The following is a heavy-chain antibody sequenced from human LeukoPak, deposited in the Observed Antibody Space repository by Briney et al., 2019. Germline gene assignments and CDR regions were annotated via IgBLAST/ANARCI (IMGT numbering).Heavy chain of an antibody. CDR3: ASHMTTVTTFDY. Sequence: GGSLRLSCTASGFTVSSNYMSWVRQAPGKGLEWVSVIYSGGSTYYADSVKGRFTISRDNSKNTLYLQMNSLRAEDTAVYYCASHMTTVTTFDYWGQGTLVTVSS. D-gene: IGHD4-17*01. J-gene: IGHJ4*02. CDR1: GFTVSSNY. CDR2: IYSGGST. V-gene: IGHV3-53*01.